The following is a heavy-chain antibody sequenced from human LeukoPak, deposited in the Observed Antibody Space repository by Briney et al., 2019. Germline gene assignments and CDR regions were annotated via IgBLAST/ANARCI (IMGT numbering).Heavy chain of an antibody. CDR2: IHYTGST. CDR3: ARVSGSNYVPNYYYYYMDV. J-gene: IGHJ6*03. V-gene: IGHV4-59*12. Sequence: SETLSLTCTVSGGSISSYYWSWIRQSPGKGLECIGYIHYTGSTNYNPSLKSRVTISVETSKNQFSLKLKSVTAADTAVYYCARVSGSNYVPNYYYYYMDVWGKGTTVTVSS. D-gene: IGHD1-7*01. CDR1: GGSISSYY.